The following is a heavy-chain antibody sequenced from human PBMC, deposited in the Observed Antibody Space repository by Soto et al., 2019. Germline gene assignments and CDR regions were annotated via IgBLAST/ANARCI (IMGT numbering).Heavy chain of an antibody. J-gene: IGHJ5*02. D-gene: IGHD5-12*01. CDR3: ARARIVATIVNWFDP. CDR1: GGSISSGGYS. V-gene: IGHV4-30-2*01. Sequence: PSETLSLTCAVSGGSISSGGYSWSWIRQPPGKGLEWIGYIYHSGSTYYNLSLKSRVTISVDRSKNQFSLKLSSVTAADTAVYYCARARIVATIVNWFDPWGQGTLVTVSS. CDR2: IYHSGST.